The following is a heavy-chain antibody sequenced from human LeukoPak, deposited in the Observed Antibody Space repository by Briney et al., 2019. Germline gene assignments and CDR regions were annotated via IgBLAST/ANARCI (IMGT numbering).Heavy chain of an antibody. D-gene: IGHD5-18*01. CDR3: ARHVGYSPLFGY. J-gene: IGHJ4*02. V-gene: IGHV4-34*01. CDR2: INHSGST. Sequence: SETLSLTCAVYGGSFSGYYWSWIRQPPGKGLEWIGEINHSGSTNYNPSLKSRVTISVDTPKNQFSLKLSSVTAADTAVYYCARHVGYSPLFGYWGQGTLVTVSS. CDR1: GGSFSGYY.